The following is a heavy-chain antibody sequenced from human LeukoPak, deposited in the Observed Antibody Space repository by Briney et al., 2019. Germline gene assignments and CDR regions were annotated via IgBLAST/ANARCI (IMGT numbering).Heavy chain of an antibody. CDR3: ARPAGYGGWYSENYFDY. CDR2: ISYDGSNK. Sequence: PGGSLRLSCAASGFTFSSYATHWVRQAPGKGLEWVAVISYDGSNKYYADSVKGRFTISRDNSKNTLYLQMNSLRAEDTAVYYCARPAGYGGWYSENYFDYWGQGTLVTVSS. V-gene: IGHV3-30*04. J-gene: IGHJ4*02. CDR1: GFTFSSYA. D-gene: IGHD6-19*01.